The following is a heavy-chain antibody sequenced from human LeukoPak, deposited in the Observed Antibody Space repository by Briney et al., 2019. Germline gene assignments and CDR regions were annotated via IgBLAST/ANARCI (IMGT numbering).Heavy chain of an antibody. CDR1: GGSISSGGYY. Sequence: PSQTLSLTCTVSGGSISSGGYYWSWIRQPPGKGLEWIGYIYHSGSTYYNPSLKSRVTISVDRSKNQFSLKLSSVTAADTAVHYCARDYHKYYYGSGSYAGFDYWGQGTLVTVSS. J-gene: IGHJ4*02. D-gene: IGHD3-10*01. CDR3: ARDYHKYYYGSGSYAGFDY. V-gene: IGHV4-30-2*01. CDR2: IYHSGST.